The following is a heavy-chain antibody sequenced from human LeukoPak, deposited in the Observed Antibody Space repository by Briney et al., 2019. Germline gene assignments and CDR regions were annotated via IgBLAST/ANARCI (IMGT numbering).Heavy chain of an antibody. D-gene: IGHD2-15*01. CDR2: IYQSGST. V-gene: IGHV4-30-2*01. CDR3: ARVHGGPFDY. J-gene: IGHJ4*02. CDR1: GGSISSGGYY. Sequence: SETLSLTCTVSGGSISSGGYYWSWIRQPPGKGLEWIGYIYQSGSTYYNPSLQSRVTISLDRSKNQFSLKLSSVTAADTAVYYCARVHGGPFDYWGQGTLVTISS.